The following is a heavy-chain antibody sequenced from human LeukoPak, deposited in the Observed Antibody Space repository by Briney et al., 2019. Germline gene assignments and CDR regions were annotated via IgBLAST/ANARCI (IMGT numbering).Heavy chain of an antibody. CDR3: AAGDSSGYYYKNWFDP. J-gene: IGHJ5*02. CDR1: GGTFSSYA. V-gene: IGHV1-69*13. D-gene: IGHD3-22*01. CDR2: IIPIFGTA. Sequence: GASVKVSCKASGGTFSSYAISWVRQAPGQGLERMGGIIPIFGTANYAQKFQGRVTITADESTSTAYMELSSLRSEDTAVYYCAAGDSSGYYYKNWFDPWGQGTLVTVSS.